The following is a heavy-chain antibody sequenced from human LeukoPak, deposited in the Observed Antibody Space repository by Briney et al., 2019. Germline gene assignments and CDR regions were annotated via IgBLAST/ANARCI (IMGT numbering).Heavy chain of an antibody. CDR3: ARDGGYCSSTSCWFDP. J-gene: IGHJ5*02. Sequence: ASVKVSCKASGGTFSSYAISWVRQAPGQGLEWMGGIISIFGTANYAQKFQGRVTITTDESTSTAYMELSSLRSEDTAVYYCARDGGYCSSTSCWFDPWGQGTLVTVSS. V-gene: IGHV1-69*05. D-gene: IGHD2-2*01. CDR2: IISIFGTA. CDR1: GGTFSSYA.